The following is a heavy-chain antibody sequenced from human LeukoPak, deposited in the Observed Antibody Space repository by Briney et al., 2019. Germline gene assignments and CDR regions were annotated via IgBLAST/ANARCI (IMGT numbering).Heavy chain of an antibody. D-gene: IGHD1-26*01. V-gene: IGHV1-2*02. J-gene: IGHJ4*02. Sequence: GASVKVSCKASGYTFTGYYMHWVRQAPGQGLEWMGWINPNSGGTNYAQKFQGRVTMTRDTSISTAYMELSRLRSDDTAVYYCAREGDYSGSYYHYWGQGTLVTVPS. CDR2: INPNSGGT. CDR3: AREGDYSGSYYHY. CDR1: GYTFTGYY.